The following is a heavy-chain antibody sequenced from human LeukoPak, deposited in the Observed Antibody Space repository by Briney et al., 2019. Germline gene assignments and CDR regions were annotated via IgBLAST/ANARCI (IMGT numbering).Heavy chain of an antibody. V-gene: IGHV1-8*01. CDR2: MNPNSGNR. J-gene: IGHJ4*02. CDR1: GYTFTNYD. CDR3: ARVPTYFDRVWGISETQEFDY. D-gene: IGHD3-16*01. Sequence: GASLKVSCKASGYTFTNYDIYWVPQATGQALEWVGWMNPNSGNRGYAESFQGRVTMTMNTSVNTAFMELITLTSEDTAVYYCARVPTYFDRVWGISETQEFDYWGQGTLVTVSS.